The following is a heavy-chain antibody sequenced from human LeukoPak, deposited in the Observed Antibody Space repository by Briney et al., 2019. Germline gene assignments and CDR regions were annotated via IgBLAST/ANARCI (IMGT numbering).Heavy chain of an antibody. D-gene: IGHD3-22*01. CDR3: ARDLVVRKKGNWFDP. Sequence: SETLPLTCTVSGGSISSYYLSWIRQPAGKGLEWIGRIYTSGSTNYNPSLKSRVTMSVDTSKNQFSLKLSSVTAADTAVYYCARDLVVRKKGNWFDPWGQGTLVTVSS. J-gene: IGHJ5*02. CDR1: GGSISSYY. V-gene: IGHV4-4*07. CDR2: IYTSGST.